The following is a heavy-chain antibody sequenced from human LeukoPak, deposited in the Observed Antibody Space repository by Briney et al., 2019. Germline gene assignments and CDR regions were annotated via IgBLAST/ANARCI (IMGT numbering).Heavy chain of an antibody. Sequence: SQTLSLTCTVSGGSISSGSYYWSWIRQPAGKGLEWIGRIYTSGSTNYNPSLKSRVTISVDTSKNQFSLKMNSVTAADTAVYYCVRDIGQLRSDYWGQGTLVTVSS. CDR2: IYTSGST. CDR3: VRDIGQLRSDY. D-gene: IGHD2-2*01. CDR1: GGSISSGSYY. V-gene: IGHV4-61*02. J-gene: IGHJ4*02.